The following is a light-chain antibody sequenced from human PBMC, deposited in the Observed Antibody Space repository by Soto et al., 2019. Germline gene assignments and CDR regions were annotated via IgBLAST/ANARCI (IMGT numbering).Light chain of an antibody. CDR3: QQHISWPLT. V-gene: IGKV3-11*01. Sequence: EIVLTQSPVTLSLSPGERATLSCRASQSVTNSLAWYQQKPGQAPRLLVYDASNRATGIPTRFSGSGSGTDFPLTIRNLEPEDFAVYYCQQHISWPLTFGGGTKVDIK. CDR1: QSVTNS. J-gene: IGKJ4*01. CDR2: DAS.